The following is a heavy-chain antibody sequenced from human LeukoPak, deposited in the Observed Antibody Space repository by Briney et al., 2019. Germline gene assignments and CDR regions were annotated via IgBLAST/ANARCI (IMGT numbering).Heavy chain of an antibody. J-gene: IGHJ6*02. V-gene: IGHV4-31*03. CDR3: ARDSSIANYYYYYGMDV. Sequence: SQTLSLTCTVSGGSISSGGYYWSWIRQHPGKGLEWIGYIYYSGSTYYNPSLKSRVTISVHTSKNQFSLKLSSVTAADTAVYYCARDSSIANYYYYYGMDVWGQGTTVTVSS. CDR2: IYYSGST. CDR1: GGSISSGGYY.